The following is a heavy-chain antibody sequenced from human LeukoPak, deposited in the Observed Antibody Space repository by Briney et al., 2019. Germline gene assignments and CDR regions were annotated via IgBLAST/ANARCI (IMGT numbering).Heavy chain of an antibody. CDR1: GYSLSSGYY. J-gene: IGHJ5*02. D-gene: IGHD3-3*01. CDR2: IYYIGST. V-gene: IGHV4-38-2*02. CDR3: ARNYDFWRGHRTNNWFDP. Sequence: ASETLSLTCTVTGYSLSSGYYWGWVRQPPGKGLEWIGFIYYIGSTYYNPSLKSRVTISVDTSKNQFSLKLSSVTAADTAVYYCARNYDFWRGHRTNNWFDPWGQGTLVTVSS.